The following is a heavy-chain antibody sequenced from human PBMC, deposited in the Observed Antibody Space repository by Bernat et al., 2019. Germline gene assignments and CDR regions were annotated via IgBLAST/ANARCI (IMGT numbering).Heavy chain of an antibody. Sequence: QVQLQESGPGLVKPSETLSLSCSVSSGSISSYYWSWIRQPPGKGLEWIGYIFYSGSTNYNPSLKSRVTISVDTSKNQFSLKLNTVTAADTTVYYCAGHASVTSSGRFDPWGQGTLVTVSS. CDR1: SGSISSYY. D-gene: IGHD4-17*01. J-gene: IGHJ5*02. CDR2: IFYSGST. V-gene: IGHV4-59*08. CDR3: AGHASVTSSGRFDP.